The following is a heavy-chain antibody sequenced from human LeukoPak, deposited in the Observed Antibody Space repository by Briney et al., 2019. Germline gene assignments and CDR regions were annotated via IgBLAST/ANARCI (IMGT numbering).Heavy chain of an antibody. D-gene: IGHD4-17*01. CDR3: ARDGGGDYVLDC. J-gene: IGHJ4*02. CDR1: GFTFGDYA. CDR2: ISSSGVTI. Sequence: GGSLRLSCAASGFTFGDYAMSWVRQAPGKGLEWVSYISSSGVTIYYTASVKGRFTISRDNAKNSLFLQINSLRAEDTAVYYCARDGGGDYVLDCWGQGTLVTVSS. V-gene: IGHV3-11*01.